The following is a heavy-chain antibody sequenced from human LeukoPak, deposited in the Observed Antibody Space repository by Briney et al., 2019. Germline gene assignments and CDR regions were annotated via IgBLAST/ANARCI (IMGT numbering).Heavy chain of an antibody. J-gene: IGHJ6*03. CDR3: ARERSGSSWLSYYYYYMDV. CDR2: MNPNSGNT. CDR1: GYTFTSYD. Sequence: ASVKVSCKASGYTFTSYDINWVRQATGQGLEWMGWMNPNSGNTGYAQKFQGRVTITRNTSIRTAYMELSSLRSEDTAVYYCARERSGSSWLSYYYYYMDVWGKGTTVTVSS. D-gene: IGHD6-13*01. V-gene: IGHV1-8*03.